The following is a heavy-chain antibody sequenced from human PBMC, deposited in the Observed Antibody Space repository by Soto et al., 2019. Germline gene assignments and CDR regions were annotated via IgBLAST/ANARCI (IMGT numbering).Heavy chain of an antibody. CDR1: GGSISGSSYY. Sequence: SETLSLTCIVSGGSISGSSYYWGWIRQPPGKGLDWIGSIHYSGSTYYNPSLKSRVIMSVDTSRNQFSLKLTSVTAADTAVYYCAKQGGYYIRENWFDPWGPGTQVTVSS. D-gene: IGHD3-22*01. CDR3: AKQGGYYIRENWFDP. CDR2: IHYSGST. J-gene: IGHJ5*02. V-gene: IGHV4-39*01.